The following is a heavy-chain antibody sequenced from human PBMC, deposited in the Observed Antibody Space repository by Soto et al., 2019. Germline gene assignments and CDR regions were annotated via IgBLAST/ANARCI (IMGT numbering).Heavy chain of an antibody. D-gene: IGHD1-1*01. CDR3: ARDRLRYNWNDFPYYYYGMDV. CDR2: ISYDGSNK. Sequence: QVQLVESGGGVVQPGRSLRLSCAASGFTFSSYAMHWVRQAPGKGLEWVAVISYDGSNKYYADYVKGRFTISRDNSKNTLYLQINGLRAEDTAVYYCARDRLRYNWNDFPYYYYGMDVWGQGTTVTVSS. J-gene: IGHJ6*02. V-gene: IGHV3-30-3*01. CDR1: GFTFSSYA.